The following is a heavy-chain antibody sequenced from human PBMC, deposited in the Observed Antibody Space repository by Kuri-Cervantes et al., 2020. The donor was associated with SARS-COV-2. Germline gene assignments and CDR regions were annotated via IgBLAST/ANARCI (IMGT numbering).Heavy chain of an antibody. CDR1: GFTFNTYA. J-gene: IGHJ6*02. CDR2: ITYDGSHK. Sequence: GGSLRLSCAASGFTFNTYAMHWVRQAPGKGLEWVALITYDGSHKYYADSVKGRFTISRDNAKNSLYLQMNSLRAEDTAVYYCARVVTMVRGVIENGMDVWGQGTTVTVSS. D-gene: IGHD3-10*01. CDR3: ARVVTMVRGVIENGMDV. V-gene: IGHV3-30*03.